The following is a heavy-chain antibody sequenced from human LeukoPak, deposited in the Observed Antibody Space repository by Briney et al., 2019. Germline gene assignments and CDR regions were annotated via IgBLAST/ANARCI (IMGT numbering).Heavy chain of an antibody. D-gene: IGHD6-19*01. V-gene: IGHV4-61*02. CDR3: ASFSGAFDI. CDR1: GGSISSGSYY. CDR2: IYTSGST. J-gene: IGHJ3*02. Sequence: PSETLSLTCTVSGGSISSGSYYWSWIRQPAGKGLEWIGRIYTSGSTNYNPSLKSRVTISVDTPKNQSSLKLSSVTAADTAVYYCASFSGAFDIWGQGTRVTVSS.